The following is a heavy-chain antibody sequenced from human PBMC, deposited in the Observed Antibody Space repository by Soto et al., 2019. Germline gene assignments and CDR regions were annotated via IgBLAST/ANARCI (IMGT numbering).Heavy chain of an antibody. J-gene: IGHJ6*02. CDR1: GGTFSSYA. Sequence: SVKVSCKASGGTFSSYAISWVRQAPGQGLEWMGGIIPIFGTANYAQKFQGRVTITADESTSTAYLELSSLRSEDTAVYYCARAVYSSSSGYYYYGMDVWGQGTTVTVSS. D-gene: IGHD6-6*01. CDR2: IIPIFGTA. CDR3: ARAVYSSSSGYYYYGMDV. V-gene: IGHV1-69*13.